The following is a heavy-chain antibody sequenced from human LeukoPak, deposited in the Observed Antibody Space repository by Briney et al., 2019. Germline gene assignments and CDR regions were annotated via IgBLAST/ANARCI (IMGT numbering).Heavy chain of an antibody. CDR1: GFNFRTYG. CDR3: VKVRYGDLEN. Sequence: GGSLRLSCAASGFNFRTYGMDWVRQAPGNGLEWLAIIWHDGSNKYYGDSVKGRFTISRDNSKNTLYLEMNSLRAEDTAVYYCVKVRYGDLENWGQGTLVTVSS. D-gene: IGHD4-17*01. J-gene: IGHJ1*01. V-gene: IGHV3-33*03. CDR2: IWHDGSNK.